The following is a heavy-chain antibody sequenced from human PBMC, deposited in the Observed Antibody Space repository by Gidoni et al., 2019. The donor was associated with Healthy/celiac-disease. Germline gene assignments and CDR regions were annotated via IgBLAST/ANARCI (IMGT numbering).Heavy chain of an antibody. J-gene: IGHJ6*02. V-gene: IGHV5-10-1*03. Sequence: EVQLVQSGAEVKKPGESLRISCKGSGYSFTSYWISWVRQMPGKGLEWMGRIDPSDSYTNYSPSFQGHVTISADKSISTAYLQWSSLKASDTAMYYCARLWIAAAGISDYYYYGMDVWGQGTTVTVSS. CDR2: IDPSDSYT. CDR1: GYSFTSYW. CDR3: ARLWIAAAGISDYYYYGMDV. D-gene: IGHD6-13*01.